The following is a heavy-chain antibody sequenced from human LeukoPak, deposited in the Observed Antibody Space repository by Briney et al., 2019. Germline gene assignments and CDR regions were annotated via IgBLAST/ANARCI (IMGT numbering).Heavy chain of an antibody. Sequence: SVKVSCKPSGGTFSSYAIAWVRQAPGQGLEWMGGIIPLFGAPIYAQKFQGRVTITADESPSTAYMELSSLRSEDTAVYYCASGGPVGDIVEGPAAVKRLTLDYWGQGTLVTVSS. CDR1: GGTFSSYA. J-gene: IGHJ4*02. CDR2: IIPLFGAP. CDR3: ASGGPVGDIVEGPAAVKRLTLDY. D-gene: IGHD2-2*01. V-gene: IGHV1-69*01.